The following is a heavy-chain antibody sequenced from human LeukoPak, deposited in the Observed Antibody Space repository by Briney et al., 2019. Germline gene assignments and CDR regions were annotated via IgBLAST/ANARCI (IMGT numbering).Heavy chain of an antibody. CDR2: ISGSGGST. CDR1: GFTFSSYA. V-gene: IGHV3-23*01. J-gene: IGHJ4*02. CDR3: AKSIAARPLNFDY. Sequence: GGSLRLSCAASGFTFSSYAMSWVRQAPGKGLEWASAISGSGGSTYYADSVKGRFTISRDNSKNTLYLQINSLRAEDTAVYYCAKSIAARPLNFDYWGQGTLVTVSS. D-gene: IGHD6-6*01.